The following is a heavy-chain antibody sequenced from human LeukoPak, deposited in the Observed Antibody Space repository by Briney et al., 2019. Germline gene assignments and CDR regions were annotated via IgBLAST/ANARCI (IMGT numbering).Heavy chain of an antibody. D-gene: IGHD3-22*01. CDR2: IYYSGST. V-gene: IGHV4-61*01. CDR1: GGSVSSGSYY. CDR3: ARSVSYYDSSGYLDY. J-gene: IGHJ4*02. Sequence: SETLSLTCTVSGGSVSSGSYYWSWIRQPPGKGVEWLGYIYYSGSTNYKPSLKSRVTISVDTSKNQFSLKLSSVTAADTAVYYCARSVSYYDSSGYLDYWGQGTLVTVSS.